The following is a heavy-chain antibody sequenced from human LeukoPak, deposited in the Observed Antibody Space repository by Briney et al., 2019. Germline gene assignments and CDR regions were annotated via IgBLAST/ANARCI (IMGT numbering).Heavy chain of an antibody. Sequence: ASVKVSCKASGYTFTSYGISWVRQAPGQGLEWMGWISAYNGNTNYAQKLQGRVTMTTGTSTSTAYMELRSLRSDDTAVYYCATAPPYGDYLYYFDYWGQGTLVTVSS. J-gene: IGHJ4*02. CDR2: ISAYNGNT. CDR3: ATAPPYGDYLYYFDY. CDR1: GYTFTSYG. D-gene: IGHD4-17*01. V-gene: IGHV1-18*01.